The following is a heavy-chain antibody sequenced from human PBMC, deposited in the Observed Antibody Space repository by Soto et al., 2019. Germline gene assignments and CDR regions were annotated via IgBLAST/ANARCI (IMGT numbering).Heavy chain of an antibody. D-gene: IGHD3-10*01. V-gene: IGHV3-11*01. CDR2: ISSSGSTI. CDR3: ARYGSITMVRGVPAPGAFDY. Sequence: GGALRLSCAASGFTFSDYYMSWIRQAPGKGLERVSYISSSGSTIYYADSVKGRFTISRDNAKNSLYLQMNSLRAEDTAVYYCARYGSITMVRGVPAPGAFDYWGQGTLVTVSS. CDR1: GFTFSDYY. J-gene: IGHJ4*02.